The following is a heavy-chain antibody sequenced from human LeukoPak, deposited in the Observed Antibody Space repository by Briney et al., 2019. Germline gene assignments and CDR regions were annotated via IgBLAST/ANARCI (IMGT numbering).Heavy chain of an antibody. Sequence: SVKVSCKASGGTLSSYTISWVRQAPGQGLEWMGRIIPILGIANYAQKFQGRVTITADKSTSTAYMELSSLRSEDTAVYYCARDLDYYDSSGYAAFDIWGQGTMVTVSS. CDR1: GGTLSSYT. J-gene: IGHJ3*02. V-gene: IGHV1-69*04. CDR3: ARDLDYYDSSGYAAFDI. D-gene: IGHD3-22*01. CDR2: IIPILGIA.